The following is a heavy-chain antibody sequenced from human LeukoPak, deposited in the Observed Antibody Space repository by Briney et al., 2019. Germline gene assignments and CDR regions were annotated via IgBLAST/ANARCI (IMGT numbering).Heavy chain of an antibody. D-gene: IGHD6-19*01. CDR3: ARGPEQWLEVYYYGMDV. J-gene: IGHJ6*04. V-gene: IGHV1-46*01. Sequence: ASVKVSCKASGYTFTSYYMHWVRQAPGEGPEWMGVINPSVGSTSYAQQFQGRVTMTRDTSTSIVHMELSSLRSEDTAVYYCARGPEQWLEVYYYGMDVWGKGTTVTVSS. CDR1: GYTFTSYY. CDR2: INPSVGST.